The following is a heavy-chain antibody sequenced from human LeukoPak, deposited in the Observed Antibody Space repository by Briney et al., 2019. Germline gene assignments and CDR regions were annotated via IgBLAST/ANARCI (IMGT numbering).Heavy chain of an antibody. CDR2: IYHSGST. CDR1: GGSFSGYY. Sequence: SETPSLTCAVYGGSFSGYYWGWIRQPPGKGLEWIGSIYHSGSTYYNPSLKSRVTISVDTSKNQFSLKLSSVTAADTAAYYCATRSYGDYVDYWGQGTLVTVSS. J-gene: IGHJ4*02. V-gene: IGHV4-38-2*01. CDR3: ATRSYGDYVDY. D-gene: IGHD4-17*01.